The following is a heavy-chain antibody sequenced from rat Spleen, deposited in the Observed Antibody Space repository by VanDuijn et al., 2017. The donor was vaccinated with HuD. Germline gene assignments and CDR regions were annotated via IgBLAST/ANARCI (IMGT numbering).Heavy chain of an antibody. CDR2: ISYDGSTT. CDR1: GFTFSDYY. J-gene: IGHJ4*01. V-gene: IGHV5-29*01. Sequence: EVQLVESDGGLVQPGRSLKLSCAASGFTFSDYYMAWVRQAPTKGLEWVATISYDGSTTYYRDSVKGRFTISRDNAESTLYLQMDSLRSEATATYYCASLMYTPDYLGVMDAWGQGVSVTVSS. CDR3: ASLMYTPDYLGVMDA. D-gene: IGHD1-6*01.